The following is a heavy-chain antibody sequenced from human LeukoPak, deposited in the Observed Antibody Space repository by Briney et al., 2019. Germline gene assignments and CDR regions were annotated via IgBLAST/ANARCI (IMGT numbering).Heavy chain of an antibody. Sequence: SETLSLTCAVYGGSFSGYYWSWIRQPPGKGLEWIGEINHSGSTNYNPSLKSRVTISVDTSKNQFSLKLSSVTAADTAVYYCARGATSGYSSGWYAAYWGQGTLVTVSS. J-gene: IGHJ4*02. CDR1: GGSFSGYY. CDR2: INHSGST. V-gene: IGHV4-34*01. D-gene: IGHD6-19*01. CDR3: ARGATSGYSSGWYAAY.